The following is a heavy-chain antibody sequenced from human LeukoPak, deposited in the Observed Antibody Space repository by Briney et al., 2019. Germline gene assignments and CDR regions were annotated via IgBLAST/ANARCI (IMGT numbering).Heavy chain of an antibody. V-gene: IGHV3-66*01. Sequence: GGSLRLSCVASGFIVSSNYMSWVRQAPGKGLEWVSVIYGGGGTYYADSVKGRFTISRDNFKNTLYLQMNSLRAEDTAVYYCARSQDGSGSYFYYFYIDVWGKGTTV. D-gene: IGHD3-10*01. CDR3: ARSQDGSGSYFYYFYIDV. CDR1: GFIVSSNY. CDR2: IYGGGGT. J-gene: IGHJ6*03.